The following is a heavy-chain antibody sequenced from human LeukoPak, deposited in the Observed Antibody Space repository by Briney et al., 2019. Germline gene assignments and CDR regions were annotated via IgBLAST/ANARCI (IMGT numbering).Heavy chain of an antibody. CDR3: ANPARDFADSGAITW. CDR2: INHSGIT. CDR1: GGSFSYYY. Sequence: SETLSLTCAVYGGSFSYYYWSWIRQPPGKGLEWIGEINHSGITNYNPSLKSRVTISADTSKNQFSLKLTSVTAADTAVYYCANPARDFADSGAITWWGQGTLVTVSS. D-gene: IGHD4-17*01. V-gene: IGHV4-34*01. J-gene: IGHJ4*02.